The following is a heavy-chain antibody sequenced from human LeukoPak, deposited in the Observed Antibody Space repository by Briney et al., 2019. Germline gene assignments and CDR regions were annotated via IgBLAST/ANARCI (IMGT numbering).Heavy chain of an antibody. D-gene: IGHD2-8*01. J-gene: IGHJ4*02. CDR3: ARSDGVCLDY. Sequence: PGGSLRLSCAASGFTFSSYSMNWVRQAPGKGLEWVSFISSSSYIYYADSVKGRFTISRDNAKNSLYLQMNSLRAEDTAVYYCARSDGVCLDYWGQGTLVTVSS. CDR1: GFTFSSYS. CDR2: ISSSSYI. V-gene: IGHV3-21*01.